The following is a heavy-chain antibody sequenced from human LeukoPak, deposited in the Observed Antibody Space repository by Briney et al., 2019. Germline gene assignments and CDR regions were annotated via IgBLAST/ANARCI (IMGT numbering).Heavy chain of an antibody. CDR3: ARDGFYDSSGYYYNWVFDY. J-gene: IGHJ4*02. V-gene: IGHV4-4*07. D-gene: IGHD3-22*01. CDR2: IYTTGST. CDR1: GGSISSYY. Sequence: SETLSLTCTVSGGSISSYYWSWIRQPAGKGLEWIGRIYTTGSTYYNHFLKSRVTMAVDTSKNQFSLRLSSVTAADTAVYYCARDGFYDSSGYYYNWVFDYWGQGTLVTVSS.